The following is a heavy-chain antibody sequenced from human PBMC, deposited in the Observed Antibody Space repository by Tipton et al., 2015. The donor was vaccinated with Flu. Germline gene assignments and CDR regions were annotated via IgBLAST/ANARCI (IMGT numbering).Heavy chain of an antibody. Sequence: QVQLVQSGPEVKKPGSSVKVSCKSSGGTFTNNGVSWVRQAPGQGLEWMGGTIPMFGTPNYAQKFQGRVTITADGSTGTADMELTNLRSEDTGIYYCATRLAIFGVSGGFDSWGQGTLVTVSS. V-gene: IGHV1-69*01. CDR1: GGTFTNNG. CDR2: TIPMFGTP. D-gene: IGHD3-3*01. J-gene: IGHJ5*01. CDR3: ATRLAIFGVSGGFDS.